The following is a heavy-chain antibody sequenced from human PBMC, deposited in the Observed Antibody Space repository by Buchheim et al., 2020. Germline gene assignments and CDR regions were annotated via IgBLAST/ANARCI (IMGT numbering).Heavy chain of an antibody. CDR1: GFSFSDFY. J-gene: IGHJ4*02. CDR2: FSNKDAT. D-gene: IGHD3-16*01. Sequence: EVQLVESGGGLVQPGGSLRLSCVASGFSFSDFYMDWVRQAPGKGLEWLGRFSNKDATEYGASVKSRFTISRDDSKSYLYLQMNSLKTDDTAVYYCARALGRAPFDYWGRGAL. V-gene: IGHV3-72*01. CDR3: ARALGRAPFDY.